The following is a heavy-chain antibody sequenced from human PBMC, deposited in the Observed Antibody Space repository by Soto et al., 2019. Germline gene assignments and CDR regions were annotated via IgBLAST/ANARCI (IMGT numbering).Heavy chain of an antibody. CDR3: ARQNRDTPMVPFDV. CDR2: LVPQFGTP. Sequence: QVQLVQSGAEVKKPGSSVKVSCLASRGTFNRYAINWVRQAPGHGLEWLGALVPQFGTPNYAQKFQDRVTIVAGESTNTTSMELRGLTSDDTAVYYCARQNRDTPMVPFDVWGQGTLVTVSS. D-gene: IGHD5-18*01. V-gene: IGHV1-69*01. J-gene: IGHJ4*02. CDR1: RGTFNRYA.